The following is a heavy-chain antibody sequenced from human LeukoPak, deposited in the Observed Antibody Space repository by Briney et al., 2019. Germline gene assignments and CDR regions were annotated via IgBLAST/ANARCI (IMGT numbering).Heavy chain of an antibody. CDR2: INPNSGGT. J-gene: IGHJ4*02. Sequence: GASVRVSCKASGYTFTGYYMHWVRQAPGQGLKWMGWINPNSGGTNYAQEFQGRVTMTRDTSISTAYMELSRLRSDDTAVYYCARVKITAAAKDYWGQGTLVTVSS. V-gene: IGHV1-2*02. CDR3: ARVKITAAAKDY. CDR1: GYTFTGYY. D-gene: IGHD6-13*01.